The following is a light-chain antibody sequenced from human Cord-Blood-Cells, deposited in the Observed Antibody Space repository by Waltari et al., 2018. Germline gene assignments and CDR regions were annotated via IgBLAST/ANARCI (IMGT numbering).Light chain of an antibody. CDR3: QQYGSSP. CDR1: QCVSSSY. Sequence: PGGSAALACAASQCVSSSYLAGYQQKPGLSPRLLSYDASSRATGSPERVSGSGSGTDFSLTISRLKPYDVAVYCCQQYGSSPFGPGTKVDIK. CDR2: DAS. V-gene: IGKV3D-20*01. J-gene: IGKJ3*01.